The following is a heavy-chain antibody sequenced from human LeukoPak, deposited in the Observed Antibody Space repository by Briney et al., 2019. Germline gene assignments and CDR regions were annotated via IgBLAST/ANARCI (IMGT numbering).Heavy chain of an antibody. CDR1: GFTVNSSY. D-gene: IGHD1-26*01. CDR3: ASGRGFY. Sequence: PGGSLRLSCAASGFTVNSSYMSWVRQASGKGLEWVSLIYSGGSTNYPDSVRGRFTTSRDNSKNTLYLQMNSLRVEDTAVYYCASGRGFYWGQGTLVTVSS. V-gene: IGHV3-53*01. CDR2: IYSGGST. J-gene: IGHJ4*02.